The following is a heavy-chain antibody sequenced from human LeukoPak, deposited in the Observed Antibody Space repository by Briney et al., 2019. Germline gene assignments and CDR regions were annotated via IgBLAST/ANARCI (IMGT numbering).Heavy chain of an antibody. CDR3: ARGHLPSYDSSGYYGGGFDY. CDR1: GFTFSSYE. CDR2: ISSSGSTI. J-gene: IGHJ4*02. Sequence: GGSLRLSCAASGFTFSSYEMNWVRQAPGKGLEWVSYISSSGSTIYYADSVKGRFTISRDNAKNSLYLQMNSLRAEDTAVYYCARGHLPSYDSSGYYGGGFDYWGQGTLVTVSS. D-gene: IGHD3-22*01. V-gene: IGHV3-48*03.